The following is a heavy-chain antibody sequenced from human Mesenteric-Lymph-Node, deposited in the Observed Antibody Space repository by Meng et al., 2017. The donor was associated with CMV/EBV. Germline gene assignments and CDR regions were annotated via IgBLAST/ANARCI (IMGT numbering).Heavy chain of an antibody. J-gene: IGHJ6*01. D-gene: IGHD2-2*01. Sequence: ASVKVSCKASGYTFTSYGISWVRQAPGQGLEWMGWSSPYNVNTNYVQKLQGRVTMTTDTSTSTAYMELRSLRSDDTAVYYCARGSTHETYYYYYGMDVWGQGTTVTVSS. CDR2: SSPYNVNT. V-gene: IGHV1-18*01. CDR1: GYTFTSYG. CDR3: ARGSTHETYYYYYGMDV.